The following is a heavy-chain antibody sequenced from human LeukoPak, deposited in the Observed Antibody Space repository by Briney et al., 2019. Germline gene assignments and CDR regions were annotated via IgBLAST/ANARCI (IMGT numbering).Heavy chain of an antibody. D-gene: IGHD6-19*01. Sequence: GGSLRLSCAASGFTFSSYAMHWVRQAPGKGLEYVSAISSNGGSTYYANSVKGRFTISRDNSKNTLYLQMNSLRAEDTAVYYCARGTEPYSSGWLAWYYFDYWGQGTLVTVSS. CDR3: ARGTEPYSSGWLAWYYFDY. V-gene: IGHV3-64*01. CDR2: ISSNGGST. CDR1: GFTFSSYA. J-gene: IGHJ4*02.